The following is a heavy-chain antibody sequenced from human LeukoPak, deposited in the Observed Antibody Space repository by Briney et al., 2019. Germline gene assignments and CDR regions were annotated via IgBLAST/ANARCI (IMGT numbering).Heavy chain of an antibody. D-gene: IGHD1-26*01. CDR2: INHSGST. V-gene: IGHV4-34*01. J-gene: IGHJ6*02. Sequence: KPSETLSLTCAVYGGSFSGYYWSWIRQPPGKGLEWIGEINHSGSTNYNPSLKSRVTISVDTSKNQFSLKLSSVTAADTAVYYCATPSGSCYYYYGMDVWGQGTTVTVSS. CDR1: GGSFSGYY. CDR3: ATPSGSCYYYYGMDV.